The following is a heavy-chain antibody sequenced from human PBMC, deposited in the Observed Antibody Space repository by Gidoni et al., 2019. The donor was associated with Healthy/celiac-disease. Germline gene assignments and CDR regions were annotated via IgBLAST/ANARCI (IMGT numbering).Heavy chain of an antibody. V-gene: IGHV4-4*07. Sequence: QVQLQESGPGLVKPSETLSLTCTVSGGSISSYYWSWIRQPAGKGLEWLGRIYTSGSTNYNPPLKSRVTMSVDTSKNQFSLKLSSVTAADTAVYYCARDRGRVTDRNWFDPWGQGTLVTVSS. CDR3: ARDRGRVTDRNWFDP. J-gene: IGHJ5*02. CDR1: GGSISSYY. D-gene: IGHD2-21*02. CDR2: IYTSGST.